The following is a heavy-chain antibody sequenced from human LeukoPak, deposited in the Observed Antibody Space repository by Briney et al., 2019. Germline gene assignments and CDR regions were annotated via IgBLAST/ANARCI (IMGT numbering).Heavy chain of an antibody. J-gene: IGHJ4*02. Sequence: SETLSLTCVVYGGSFSGYFWSWIRQPPGKGLEWIGEITPSGSTNYNPSLKSRVSISIDTSKKKLSLRLTSVTAAASAVYYCASSFYYDSRDYWGQGTLVTVSS. V-gene: IGHV4-34*01. CDR1: GGSFSGYF. CDR2: ITPSGST. D-gene: IGHD3-22*01. CDR3: ASSFYYDSRDY.